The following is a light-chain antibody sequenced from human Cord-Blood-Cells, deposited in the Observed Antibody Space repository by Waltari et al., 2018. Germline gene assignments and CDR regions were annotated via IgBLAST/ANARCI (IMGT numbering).Light chain of an antibody. CDR1: PSVLYSSNNKNY. J-gene: IGKJ3*01. Sequence: DIVMTQSPDSLAVSLGERATINCKSSPSVLYSSNNKNYLAWYQQKPGQPPKLLISWASTRESGVPDRFSGSGSGTDFTLTISSLQAEDVAVYYCQQYYSTPLTFGPGTKVDIK. V-gene: IGKV4-1*01. CDR3: QQYYSTPLT. CDR2: WAS.